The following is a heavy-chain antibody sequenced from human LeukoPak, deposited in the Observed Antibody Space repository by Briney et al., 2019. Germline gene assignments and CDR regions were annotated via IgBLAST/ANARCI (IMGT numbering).Heavy chain of an antibody. D-gene: IGHD3-10*01. CDR1: GFTFSSYS. J-gene: IGHJ5*02. CDR2: ISSSSSTI. V-gene: IGHV3-48*01. Sequence: GGSLRLSCAASGFTFSSYSMNWVRQAPGKGLEWVSHISSSSSTIYYADSVKGRFTISSDNSKNTLYLQMNSLRAEDTAVYYCARARRSGGITLVRGVKDRGWFDPWGQGTLVTVSS. CDR3: ARARRSGGITLVRGVKDRGWFDP.